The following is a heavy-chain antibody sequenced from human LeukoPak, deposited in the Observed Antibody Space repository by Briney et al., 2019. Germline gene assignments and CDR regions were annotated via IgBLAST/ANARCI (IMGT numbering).Heavy chain of an antibody. D-gene: IGHD6-13*01. CDR1: GGSISSYY. V-gene: IGHV4-59*01. CDR2: IYYSGST. Sequence: SETLSLTCTVSGGSISSYYWSWIRQPPGKGLEWIGYIYYSGSTNYNPSLKSRVTISVDTSKNQFSLKLSSVTAADTAVYYCARVARSSWYELDYWGQGTLVTVSS. J-gene: IGHJ4*02. CDR3: ARVARSSWYELDY.